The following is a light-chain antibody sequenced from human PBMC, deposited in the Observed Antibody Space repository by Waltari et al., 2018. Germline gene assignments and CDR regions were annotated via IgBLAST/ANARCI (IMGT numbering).Light chain of an antibody. J-gene: IGLJ2*01. V-gene: IGLV2-11*01. Sequence: QAALTQPRSVSGSPGQSVTISCTGTSSDIGGYNYVSWYQQHPGTAPKLMIYEVSKRPSGVSDRFSGSKSGNTASLTISWLQAEDEADYYCSSYAGSNTGLFGGGTRLTVL. CDR1: SSDIGGYNY. CDR3: SSYAGSNTGL. CDR2: EVS.